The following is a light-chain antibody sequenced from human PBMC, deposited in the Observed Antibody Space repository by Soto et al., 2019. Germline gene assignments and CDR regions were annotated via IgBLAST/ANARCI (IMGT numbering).Light chain of an antibody. CDR1: SSNIGAGYD. Sequence: QSVLTQPPSVSGAPGQRVTISCTGSSSNIGAGYDVHWYQQLPGTAPKLLIYGNSNRPSGVPDRFSGSKSGTSASLAITGLRAEDEADYCCQSYDSSPSGSVFGGGTQLTVL. J-gene: IGLJ7*01. V-gene: IGLV1-40*01. CDR3: QSYDSSPSGSV. CDR2: GNS.